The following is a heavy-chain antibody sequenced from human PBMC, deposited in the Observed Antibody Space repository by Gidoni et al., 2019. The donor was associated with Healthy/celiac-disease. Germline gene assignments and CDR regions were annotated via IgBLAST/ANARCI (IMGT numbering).Heavy chain of an antibody. Sequence: QVQLQESGPGLVKPSETLSLTCTVSGGSVSSGSYYWNWIRQPPGKGLEWIGYIYYSGSTNYNPSLKSRVTISVDTSKNQFSLKLSSVTAADTAVYYCASPYYYGSGSYGGFDYWGQGTLVTVSS. D-gene: IGHD3-10*01. V-gene: IGHV4-61*01. J-gene: IGHJ4*02. CDR2: IYYSGST. CDR3: ASPYYYGSGSYGGFDY. CDR1: GGSVSSGSYY.